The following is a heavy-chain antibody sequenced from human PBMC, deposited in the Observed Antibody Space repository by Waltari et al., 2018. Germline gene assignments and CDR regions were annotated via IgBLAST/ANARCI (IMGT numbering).Heavy chain of an antibody. V-gene: IGHV4-31*03. D-gene: IGHD3-3*01. CDR1: GGSISRGGYY. Sequence: QVQLQESGPGLVKPSQPLSLTCTVSGGSISRGGYYWRWIRQHPGKGLEWIGYIYYSGSTYYNPSLKSRVTISVDTSKNQFSLKLSSVTAADTAVYYCARDFWSGYYDYWGQGTLVTVSS. CDR2: IYYSGST. CDR3: ARDFWSGYYDY. J-gene: IGHJ4*02.